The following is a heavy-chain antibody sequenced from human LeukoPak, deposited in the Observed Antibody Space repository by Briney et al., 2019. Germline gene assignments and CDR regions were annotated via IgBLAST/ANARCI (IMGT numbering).Heavy chain of an antibody. D-gene: IGHD6-19*01. Sequence: PGGSMRLSCAPSAFSSTGYDPHWVRHSTEKGLEWVSAIGTTGDTYYIGSVKGRFTVTRENAKNSLYLQMNSLRAGDTAVYYCARATIGVAYAFDIWGQGTMVTVSS. CDR3: ARATIGVAYAFDI. CDR1: AFSSTGYD. J-gene: IGHJ3*02. V-gene: IGHV3-13*04. CDR2: IGTTGDT.